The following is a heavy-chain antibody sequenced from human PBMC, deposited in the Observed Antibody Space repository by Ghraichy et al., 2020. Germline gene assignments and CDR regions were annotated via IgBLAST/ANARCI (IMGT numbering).Heavy chain of an antibody. CDR1: GFTFSSYG. J-gene: IGHJ6*02. CDR2: ISYDGSNK. V-gene: IGHV3-30*18. D-gene: IGHD3-22*01. Sequence: GGSLRLSCAASGFTFSSYGMHWVRQAPGKGLEWVAVISYDGSNKYYADSVKGRFTISRDNSKNTLYLQMNSLRAEDTAVYYCAKDHNYYEYYYYGMDVWGQGTTVTVSS. CDR3: AKDHNYYEYYYYGMDV.